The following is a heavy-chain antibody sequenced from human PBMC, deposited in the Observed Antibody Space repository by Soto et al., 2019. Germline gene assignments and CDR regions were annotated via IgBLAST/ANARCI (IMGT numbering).Heavy chain of an antibody. V-gene: IGHV3-30*18. CDR3: AKDLGYCSGGSCYHNDY. D-gene: IGHD2-15*01. Sequence: VQLVESGGGVVQPGRSLRLSCAASGFTFSSYGMHWVRQAPGKGLEWVAVISYDGSNKDYADSVKGRFTISRDNSKNTLYLQMNSLRPEDTAVYFCAKDLGYCSGGSCYHNDYWGQGTLVTVSS. CDR2: ISYDGSNK. CDR1: GFTFSSYG. J-gene: IGHJ4*02.